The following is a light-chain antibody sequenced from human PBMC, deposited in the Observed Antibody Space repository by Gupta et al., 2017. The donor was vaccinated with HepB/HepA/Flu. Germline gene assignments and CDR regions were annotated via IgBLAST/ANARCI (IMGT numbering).Light chain of an antibody. Sequence: QSVLTQPPSASGTPGQRVTFSCSGSSSNIGSNYVYWYQQLPGTAPKLLIYRNNQRPSGVPDRFSGSKSGTSASLAISGLRSEDEADYYCAAWDDSLSGYVFGTGTKVTVL. J-gene: IGLJ1*01. V-gene: IGLV1-47*01. CDR3: AAWDDSLSGYV. CDR1: SSNIGSNY. CDR2: RNN.